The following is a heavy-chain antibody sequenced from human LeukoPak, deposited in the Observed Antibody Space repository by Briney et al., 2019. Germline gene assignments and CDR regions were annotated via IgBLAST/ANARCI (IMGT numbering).Heavy chain of an antibody. J-gene: IGHJ4*02. Sequence: GGSLRLSCAASGFTFSSYWMSWVRQAPGKGLEWVANIKQDGSETYYVDSMKGRFTISRDNAKNSLYLQMNSLRAEDTAVHYCARDKGDYDTSGSLFIFGGQGTLVTVSS. V-gene: IGHV3-7*03. CDR1: GFTFSSYW. D-gene: IGHD3-22*01. CDR2: IKQDGSET. CDR3: ARDKGDYDTSGSLFIF.